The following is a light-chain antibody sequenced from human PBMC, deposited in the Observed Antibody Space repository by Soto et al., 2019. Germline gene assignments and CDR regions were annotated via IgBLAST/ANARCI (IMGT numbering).Light chain of an antibody. V-gene: IGLV1-40*01. CDR1: SSNIGAGYD. CDR3: QSYDNSLSGYV. Sequence: QSVLTQPPSVSGAPGQRVTISCTGNSSNIGAGYDVHWYQQLPGTAPKLLIYGNINRPSGVPDRFSGSKSGTSGSLAITGLQAEDEADYFCQSYDNSLSGYVFGTGTKVT. CDR2: GNI. J-gene: IGLJ1*01.